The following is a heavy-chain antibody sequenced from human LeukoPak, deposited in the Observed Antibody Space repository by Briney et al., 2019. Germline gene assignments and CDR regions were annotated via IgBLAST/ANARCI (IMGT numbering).Heavy chain of an antibody. J-gene: IGHJ4*03. Sequence: GGSLRPSSAASGSTFRSYSMNWVRQAPGKGLEWVSYISSSSSTIYYADSVKGRFTISRDNAKNSRYLQMNSLRDEDTAVYYCAREGYSSGSYCFYYSGHGTLVTVSS. V-gene: IGHV3-48*02. D-gene: IGHD6-19*01. CDR1: GSTFRSYS. CDR2: ISSSSSTI. CDR3: AREGYSSGSYCFYY.